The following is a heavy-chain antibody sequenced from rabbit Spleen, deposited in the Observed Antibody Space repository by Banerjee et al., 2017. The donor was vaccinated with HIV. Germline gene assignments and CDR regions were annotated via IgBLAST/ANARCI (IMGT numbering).Heavy chain of an antibody. D-gene: IGHD1-1*01. Sequence: QEQLVESGGGLVQPGGSLKLSCKASRFDFSNYGMSWVRQAPGKGLEWIGIIYAIIDTRYYASWVNGRFTISSDNAQNTVDLQMHSLTAADTATYFCAREDVGGSYTLWGPGTLVTVS. CDR3: AREDVGGSYTL. CDR1: RFDFSNYG. CDR2: IYAIIDTR. J-gene: IGHJ4*01. V-gene: IGHV1S47*01.